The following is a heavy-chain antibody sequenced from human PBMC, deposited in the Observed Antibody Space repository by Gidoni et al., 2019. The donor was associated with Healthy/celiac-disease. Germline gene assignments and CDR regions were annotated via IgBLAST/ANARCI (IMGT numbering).Heavy chain of an antibody. V-gene: IGHV3-11*06. CDR2: NSLSSSNT. D-gene: IGHD4-17*01. CDR3: ARDSSNGEYREPYFDY. Sequence: QVQLVESGGGLVKPGGYMRLSCADSGLTFSDYYMSWICQAPGKGLEWVSDNSLSSSNTNDAASVMCRCTISSDNAMNSLYLQMSSLRADDTAVYYCARDSSNGEYREPYFDYWGQGTLVTVSS. J-gene: IGHJ4*02. CDR1: GLTFSDYY.